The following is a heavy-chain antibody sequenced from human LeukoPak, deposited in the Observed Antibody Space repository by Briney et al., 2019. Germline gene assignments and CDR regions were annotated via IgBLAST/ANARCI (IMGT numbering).Heavy chain of an antibody. D-gene: IGHD3-3*01. CDR2: IYYSGST. V-gene: IGHV4-59*01. CDR3: ARTSGDTIFGDIDY. J-gene: IGHJ4*02. Sequence: SETLSLTCTVSGGSISSYYWSWIRQPPGKGLEWIGYIYYSGSTNYNPSLKSQVTISVDTSKNQFSLKLSSVTAADTAVYYCARTSGDTIFGDIDYWGQGTLVTVSS. CDR1: GGSISSYY.